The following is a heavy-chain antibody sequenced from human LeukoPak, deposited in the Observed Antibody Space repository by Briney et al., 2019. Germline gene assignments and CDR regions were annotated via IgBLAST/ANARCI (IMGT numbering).Heavy chain of an antibody. CDR2: ISNDGVSE. J-gene: IGHJ6*02. Sequence: PGGSLRLSCVTSGFTFSAYGMQWVRQAPGKGLEWVAVISNDGVSEHCADSVRGRFTVSRDNLKNTLYLQMNNLRPEDTAVYYCARPNRDYYYYYGMNVWGQGTTVIVTS. D-gene: IGHD2-8*01. V-gene: IGHV3-30*03. CDR1: GFTFSAYG. CDR3: ARPNRDYYYYYGMNV.